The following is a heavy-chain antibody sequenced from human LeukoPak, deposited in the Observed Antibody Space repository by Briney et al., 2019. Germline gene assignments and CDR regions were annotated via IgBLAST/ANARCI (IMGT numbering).Heavy chain of an antibody. Sequence: PGGSLRLSCAASGFTFSSYGMHWVRQAPGKGLEWVAVISYDGSNKYFADSVKGRFTISRDNSKNTVYLQMNSLRVEDTAIYYCVRNQGAGISYFDFWGQGTQVTVSS. CDR1: GFTFSSYG. CDR3: VRNQGAGISYFDF. CDR2: ISYDGSNK. D-gene: IGHD1-14*01. V-gene: IGHV3-30*03. J-gene: IGHJ4*02.